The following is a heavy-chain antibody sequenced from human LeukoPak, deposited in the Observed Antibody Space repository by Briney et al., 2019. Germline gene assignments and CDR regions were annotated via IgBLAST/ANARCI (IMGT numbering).Heavy chain of an antibody. V-gene: IGHV4-39*07. J-gene: IGHJ6*03. CDR2: IYYSGST. CDR3: ARAAYYYYFMDI. CDR1: GGSISSSSYY. Sequence: PSETLSLTCTVSGGSISSSSYYWGWIRQPPGKGLEWIGSIYYSGSTYYNPSLESRVTISVDTSKNQFSLKLSSVTAADTAVYYCARAAYYYYFMDIWDKGTTVTVSS.